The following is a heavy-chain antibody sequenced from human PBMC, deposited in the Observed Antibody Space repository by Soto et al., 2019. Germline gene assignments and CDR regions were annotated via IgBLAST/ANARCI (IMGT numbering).Heavy chain of an antibody. CDR2: INAGNGNT. D-gene: IGHD2-8*01. V-gene: IGHV1-3*01. CDR3: ARDQDVDSTMLDAFDI. J-gene: IGHJ3*02. Sequence: QVELVQYEAEVKNPGASVRVSCKTSGYTFSNYAMHWVRQAPGQRLEWMGWINAGNGNTKYSHNFKGRVAITSDTSANTAYLELSSLRSEDTAVYYCARDQDVDSTMLDAFDIWGQGTMVTVSS. CDR1: GYTFSNYA.